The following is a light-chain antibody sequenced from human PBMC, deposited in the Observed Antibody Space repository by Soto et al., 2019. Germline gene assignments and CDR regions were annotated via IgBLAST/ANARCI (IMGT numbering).Light chain of an antibody. J-gene: IGLJ2*01. V-gene: IGLV2-11*01. Sequence: QSALTQPRSVSGSPGQSVTISCTGTSSDVGAYNFVSWYQQNPGKAPKLIIYDVIKRPSGVPNRFSGSKSGDTASLTISGLQAEDEADYYCTSFARGISILFGGGTKLTVL. CDR1: SSDVGAYNF. CDR2: DVI. CDR3: TSFARGISIL.